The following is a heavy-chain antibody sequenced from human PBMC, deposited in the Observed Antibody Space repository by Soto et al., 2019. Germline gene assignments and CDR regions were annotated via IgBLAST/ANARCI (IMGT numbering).Heavy chain of an antibody. J-gene: IGHJ6*02. CDR3: AREAALRLLEWQQVNGMDV. CDR1: GYTFTSYY. Sequence: ASVKVSCKASGYTFTSYYMHWVRQAPGQGLEWMGIINPSGGSTSYAQKFQGRVTMTRDTSTSTVYMELSSLRSEDTAVYYCAREAALRLLEWQQVNGMDVWGQGTTVTVSS. CDR2: INPSGGST. D-gene: IGHD3-3*01. V-gene: IGHV1-46*01.